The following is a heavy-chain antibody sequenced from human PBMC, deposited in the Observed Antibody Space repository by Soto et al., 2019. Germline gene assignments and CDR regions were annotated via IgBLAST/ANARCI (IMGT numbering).Heavy chain of an antibody. V-gene: IGHV3-30-3*01. D-gene: IGHD5-12*01. CDR1: GFTFSSYA. CDR2: ISYDGSNK. J-gene: IGHJ4*02. CDR3: ARGVEMATIFSAFDY. Sequence: PGGSLRLSCAACGFTFSSYAMHWVRQAPGKGLEWVAVISYDGSNKYYADSVKGRFTISRDNSKNTLYLQMNSLRAEYTAVYYSARGVEMATIFSAFDYWGQGTLVTVSS.